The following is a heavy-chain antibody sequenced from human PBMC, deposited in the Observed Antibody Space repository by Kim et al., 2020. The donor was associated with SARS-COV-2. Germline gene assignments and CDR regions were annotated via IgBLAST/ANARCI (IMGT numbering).Heavy chain of an antibody. J-gene: IGHJ4*02. CDR2: TA. Sequence: TANYAQKCQGRVTITADESTSTAYMELSSLRAEDTAVYYCARDSSGYYGYWGQGTLVTVSS. CDR3: ARDSSGYYGY. D-gene: IGHD3-22*01. V-gene: IGHV1-69*01.